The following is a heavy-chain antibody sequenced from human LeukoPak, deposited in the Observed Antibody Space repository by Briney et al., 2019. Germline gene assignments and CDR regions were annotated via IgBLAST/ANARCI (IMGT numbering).Heavy chain of an antibody. V-gene: IGHV1-69*01. CDR1: GGTFSNYA. CDR2: ITPIFGTA. Sequence: SVKVSCKASGGTFSNYAINWVRQAPGQGLEWMGGITPIFGTANYVQKLQGRVTITADEFTKTAYMELSRLRSEDTAIYYCARASSDDTAMATPFAYWGQGTLVTVSS. D-gene: IGHD5-18*01. J-gene: IGHJ4*02. CDR3: ARASSDDTAMATPFAY.